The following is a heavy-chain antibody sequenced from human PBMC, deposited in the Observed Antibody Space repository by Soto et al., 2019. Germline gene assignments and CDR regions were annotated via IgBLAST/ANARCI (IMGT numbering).Heavy chain of an antibody. CDR3: GRKGIAVAGIAFDI. J-gene: IGHJ3*02. Sequence: EVPLVESGGGLVQPGGSLRLSCAGSGFTFSSYEMNWVRQAPGKGLEWVSYISSSGSTIYYADSVKGRFTISRHNAKNSLYLQMNSLRAEDTAVYYCGRKGIAVAGIAFDIWGQGTMVTVSS. V-gene: IGHV3-48*03. CDR1: GFTFSSYE. D-gene: IGHD6-19*01. CDR2: ISSSGSTI.